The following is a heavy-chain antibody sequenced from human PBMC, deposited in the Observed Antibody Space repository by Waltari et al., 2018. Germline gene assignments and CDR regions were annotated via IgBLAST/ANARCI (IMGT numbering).Heavy chain of an antibody. Sequence: QVQLQESGPGLVKPSETLSLTCAVSGYSISSGYYWGWIRQPPGKGLGWIGSIYHSGSTYYNPSLKSRVTISVDTSKNQFSLKLSSVTAADTAVYYCARCNSAFDIWGQGTMVTVSS. J-gene: IGHJ3*02. CDR3: ARCNSAFDI. CDR2: IYHSGST. CDR1: GYSISSGYY. V-gene: IGHV4-38-2*01.